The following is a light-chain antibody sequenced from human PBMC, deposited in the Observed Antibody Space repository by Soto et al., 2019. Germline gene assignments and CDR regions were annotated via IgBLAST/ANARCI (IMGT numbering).Light chain of an antibody. V-gene: IGKV3-15*01. Sequence: EIVLTQSPGTLSLSPGERATLSCSSDKSVSDTLLTWFQQKPGQAPRLLIYDASTRALDTPARFAGSGAGTEFTLTISSLQSEDFAVYFCQQYNNWPITFGQGTRLEI. CDR2: DAS. CDR3: QQYNNWPIT. J-gene: IGKJ5*01. CDR1: KSVSDTL.